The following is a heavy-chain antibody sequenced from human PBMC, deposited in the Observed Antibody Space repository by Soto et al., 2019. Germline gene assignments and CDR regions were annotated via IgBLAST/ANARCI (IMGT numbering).Heavy chain of an antibody. D-gene: IGHD2-2*01. CDR1: GFAFNNYG. Sequence: GGSLRLSCTVSGFAFNNYGINWVRQAPGKGLEWVSSISKSDYTYYSDPVKGRFAISTDNAKSSVSLQMNTLRVEDTAVYYCAREDSIIIPAVSDFWGQGTLVTVSS. CDR2: ISKSDYT. CDR3: AREDSIIIPAVSDF. J-gene: IGHJ4*02. V-gene: IGHV3-21*01.